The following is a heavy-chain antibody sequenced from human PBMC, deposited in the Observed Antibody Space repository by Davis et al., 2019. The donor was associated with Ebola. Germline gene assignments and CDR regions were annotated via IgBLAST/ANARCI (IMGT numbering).Heavy chain of an antibody. CDR3: ARDRAPYSGSYFDY. Sequence: PSETLSLTCAVSGGSISSSNWWSWVRQPPGKGLEWIGEIYHSGSTNYNPSLKSRVTISVDKSKNQFSLKLSTVTAADTAVYYCARDRAPYSGSYFDYWGQGTLVTVSS. V-gene: IGHV4-4*02. D-gene: IGHD1-26*01. CDR2: IYHSGST. CDR1: GGSISSSNW. J-gene: IGHJ4*02.